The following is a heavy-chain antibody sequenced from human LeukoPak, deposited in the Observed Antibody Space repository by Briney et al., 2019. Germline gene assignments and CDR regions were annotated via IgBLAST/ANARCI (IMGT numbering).Heavy chain of an antibody. D-gene: IGHD6-6*01. J-gene: IGHJ4*02. CDR2: FDPEDGET. CDR3: ARAAGIAARRGYFDY. Sequence: ASVKVSCKVSGYTLTELSMHWVRQAPGKGLEWMGGFDPEDGETIYAQKFQGRVTMTEDTSTDTAYMELSSLRSEDTAVYYCARAAGIAARRGYFDYWGQGTLVTVSS. V-gene: IGHV1-24*01. CDR1: GYTLTELS.